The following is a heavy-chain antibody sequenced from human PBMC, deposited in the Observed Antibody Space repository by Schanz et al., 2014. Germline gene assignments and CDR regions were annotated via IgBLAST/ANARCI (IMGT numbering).Heavy chain of an antibody. CDR2: ISGSGGST. J-gene: IGHJ3*02. Sequence: EVQLVESGGGLVQPGGSLRLSCAASGFTFSSHSFNWVRQAPGKGLEWVSAISGSGGSTYYADSVKGRFTISRDNSKNTLYLQMNSLRAEDTAVYYCAKGRFGELSAFDIWGQGTMVNVSS. CDR3: AKGRFGELSAFDI. D-gene: IGHD3-10*01. V-gene: IGHV3-23*04. CDR1: GFTFSSHS.